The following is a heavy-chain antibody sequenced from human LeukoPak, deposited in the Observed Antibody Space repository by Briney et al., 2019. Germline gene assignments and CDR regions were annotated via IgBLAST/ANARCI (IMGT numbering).Heavy chain of an antibody. CDR1: GYTFTSYY. Sequence: GASVKVSCKASGYTFTSYYMHWVRQAPGQGLEWMGIINPSGGGTSYAQKVQGRVTMTRDTSTSTVYMELSSLRSEDTAVYYCARELPGTTLSETKSYGMDVWGQGTTVTVSS. V-gene: IGHV1-46*01. J-gene: IGHJ6*02. D-gene: IGHD1-1*01. CDR3: ARELPGTTLSETKSYGMDV. CDR2: INPSGGGT.